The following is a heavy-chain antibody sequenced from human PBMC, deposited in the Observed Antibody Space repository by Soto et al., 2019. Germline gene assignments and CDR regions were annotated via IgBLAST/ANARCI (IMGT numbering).Heavy chain of an antibody. D-gene: IGHD2-2*02. CDR2: ISSSGGSI. J-gene: IGHJ5*02. Sequence: EVQLVESGGGLVQPGGSLRLSCAGSGFTFNSHEMTWVRQAPGKGLEWISSISSSGGSIYYADSVKGRFTVSRDNAKNSLYLHMNSLRAEDTAVYYCARSWGLYCSSSRCYSPWFDPWGRGTLVTVSS. V-gene: IGHV3-48*03. CDR1: GFTFNSHE. CDR3: ARSWGLYCSSSRCYSPWFDP.